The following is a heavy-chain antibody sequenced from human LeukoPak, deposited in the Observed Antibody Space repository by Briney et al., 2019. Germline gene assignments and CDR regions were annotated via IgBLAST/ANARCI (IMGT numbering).Heavy chain of an antibody. CDR1: GGTFSSYA. J-gene: IGHJ4*02. CDR2: IIPIFGTA. CDR3: AKDFYRGGDYEDY. Sequence: GSSVKVSCKASGGTFSSYAISWVRQAPGQGLEWMGGIIPIFGTANYAQKFQGRVTITTDESTSTAYMELSSLRSEDTAVYYCAKDFYRGGDYEDYWGQGTLVTVSS. V-gene: IGHV1-69*05. D-gene: IGHD4-17*01.